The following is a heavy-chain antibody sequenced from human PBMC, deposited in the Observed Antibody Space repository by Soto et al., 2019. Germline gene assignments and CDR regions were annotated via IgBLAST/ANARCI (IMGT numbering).Heavy chain of an antibody. D-gene: IGHD3-3*01. V-gene: IGHV3-23*01. CDR2: ISGSGGST. J-gene: IGHJ6*02. CDR3: SKEAYYHFLSGYCSFYRMDV. CDR1: GFTFSSYA. Sequence: EVQLLESGGGLVQPGGSLRLSCAASGFTFSSYAMSWVRQAPGKGLEWVSAISGSGGSTYYADSVKGRFTISRDNSKNTPYLQMNRLRAEATAVYYWSKEAYYHFLSGYCSFYRMDVWGQGTTVTVSS.